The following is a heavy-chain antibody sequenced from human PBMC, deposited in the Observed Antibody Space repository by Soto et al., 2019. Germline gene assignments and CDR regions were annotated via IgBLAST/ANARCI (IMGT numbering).Heavy chain of an antibody. CDR1: GFTFSSYA. CDR2: IPYDGSNK. D-gene: IGHD2-15*01. CDR3: ARGRRVAATYYYCYGKDV. J-gene: IGHJ6*02. Sequence: GGSLRLSCAASGFTFSSYAMHWVRQAPGKGLEWVAVIPYDGSNKYYADSVKGRFTISRDNSKNTLYLQMNSLRAEDTAVYYCARGRRVAATYYYCYGKDVLGQRSTVTV. V-gene: IGHV3-30-3*01.